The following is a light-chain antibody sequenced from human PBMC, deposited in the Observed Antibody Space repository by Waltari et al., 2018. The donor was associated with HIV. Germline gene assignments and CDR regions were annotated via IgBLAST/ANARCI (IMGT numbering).Light chain of an antibody. CDR2: EVS. CDR1: SSDVGGYNF. CDR3: SSYAGSNEWI. V-gene: IGLV2-8*01. J-gene: IGLJ2*01. Sequence: QSALTQPPSASGSPGQSVTISCTGTSSDVGGYNFVSWYQQHPGKAPKLMIYEVSNRPAGVPDRFSGSKSGKPASLTVSGLQAEDEADYYCSSYAGSNEWIFGGGTKLTVL.